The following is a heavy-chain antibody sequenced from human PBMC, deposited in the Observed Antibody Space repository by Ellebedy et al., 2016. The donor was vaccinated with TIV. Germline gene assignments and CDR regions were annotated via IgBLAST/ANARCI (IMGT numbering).Heavy chain of an antibody. CDR1: GFTFSSYD. V-gene: IGHV3-30*03. D-gene: IGHD6-13*01. CDR3: ARLPTVRIAREVGWFDA. J-gene: IGHJ5*02. CDR2: ISYDANNK. Sequence: GESLKISCAASGFTFSSYDMHWVRQAPGKGLEWVALISYDANNKYYADSVKGRFTISRDNSKNTLYLQMNTLRPEDTAVYYCARLPTVRIAREVGWFDAWGRGTLVTVSS.